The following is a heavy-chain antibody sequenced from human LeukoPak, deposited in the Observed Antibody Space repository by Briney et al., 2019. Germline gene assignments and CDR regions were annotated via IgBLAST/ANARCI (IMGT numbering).Heavy chain of an antibody. V-gene: IGHV3-21*01. CDR3: ARESPHYYYYYGMDV. CDR2: ISSSSSYI. J-gene: IGHJ6*02. CDR1: GFTYSSYT. Sequence: PGGSLRLSCAASGFTYSSYTMNWVRQAPGKGLEWVSSISSSSSYIYYADSVRGRFTISRDNAKNSLYLQMNSLRAEDTAVYYCARESPHYYYYYGMDVWGQGTTVTVSS.